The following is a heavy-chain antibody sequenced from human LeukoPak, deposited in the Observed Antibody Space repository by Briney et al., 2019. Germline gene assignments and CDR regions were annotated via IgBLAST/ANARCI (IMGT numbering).Heavy chain of an antibody. CDR3: ARRIGVLYGMDV. D-gene: IGHD3-16*01. Sequence: SGTLSLTCTVSGDSISSYYWSWIRQPPGKGLEWIGYIYYSGTTNYNPSLKSRVTMSVDTSKNQFSLKLSSVTAADTAVYYCARRIGVLYGMDVWGQGTTVTVSS. CDR2: IYYSGTT. CDR1: GDSISSYY. J-gene: IGHJ6*02. V-gene: IGHV4-59*01.